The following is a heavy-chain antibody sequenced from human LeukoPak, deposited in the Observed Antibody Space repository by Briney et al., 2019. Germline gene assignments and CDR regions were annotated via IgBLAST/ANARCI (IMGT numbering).Heavy chain of an antibody. D-gene: IGHD3-22*01. J-gene: IGHJ4*02. CDR2: IWYDGTNK. CDR1: GFTLSSYG. CDR3: ARAAYDSSGYLTL. Sequence: PGGSLRPSCAASGFTLSSYGTHWVRQAPGKGLEGVAVIWYDGTNKYYADSVKGRFTISRDNSKNTLFLQMNSLRAEDTAIYYCARAAYDSSGYLTLWGQGTLVTVSS. V-gene: IGHV3-33*01.